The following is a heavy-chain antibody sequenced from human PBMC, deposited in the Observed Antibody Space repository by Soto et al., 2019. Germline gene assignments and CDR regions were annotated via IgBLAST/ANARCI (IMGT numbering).Heavy chain of an antibody. CDR1: GFTFSGSA. J-gene: IGHJ4*02. V-gene: IGHV3-73*01. Sequence: GGSLSLSCAASGFTFSGSAMHWVRQASGKGLEWVGRIRSKANSYATAYAASVKGRFTISRDDSKNTAYLQMNSLKTEDTAVYYCTRELIIGPDSYYCDSSGYPDYWGQGTLVTVSS. CDR3: TRELIIGPDSYYCDSSGYPDY. CDR2: IRSKANSYAT. D-gene: IGHD3-22*01.